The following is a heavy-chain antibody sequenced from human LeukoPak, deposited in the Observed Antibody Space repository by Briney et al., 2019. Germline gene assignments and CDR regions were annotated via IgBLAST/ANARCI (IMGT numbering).Heavy chain of an antibody. Sequence: ASVKVSCKASGYTFTSYDINWVRQATGQGLEWMGWMNPNSGNTGYAQKFQGRVTMTRNISISTAYMELSSLRSEDTAVYYCARRSWYGVYYFDYWGPGTLVTVSS. D-gene: IGHD6-13*01. CDR2: MNPNSGNT. J-gene: IGHJ4*02. CDR3: ARRSWYGVYYFDY. V-gene: IGHV1-8*01. CDR1: GYTFTSYD.